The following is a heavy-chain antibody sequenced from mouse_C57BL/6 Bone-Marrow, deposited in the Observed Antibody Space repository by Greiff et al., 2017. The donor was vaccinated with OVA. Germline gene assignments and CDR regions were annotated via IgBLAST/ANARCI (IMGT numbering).Heavy chain of an antibody. CDR3: TRLLDDMDY. CDR2: ISSGGDYI. V-gene: IGHV5-9-1*02. CDR1: GFTFSSYA. J-gene: IGHJ4*01. Sequence: EVKLEESGEGLVKPGGSLKLSCAASGFTFSSYAMSWVRQTPEKRLEWVAYISSGGDYIYYADTVKGRFTISRDNDRNTLYLQMSSLKSEDTAMYYCTRLLDDMDYWGQGTAVTVSS. D-gene: IGHD2-1*01.